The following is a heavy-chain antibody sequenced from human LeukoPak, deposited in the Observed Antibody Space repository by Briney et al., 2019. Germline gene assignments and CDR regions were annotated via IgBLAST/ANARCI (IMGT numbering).Heavy chain of an antibody. Sequence: PGGSLRLSCAASGFTFSSYWMSWVRQAPGKGLEWVANIKQDGSEKYYVDSVKGRFTISRDNAKNSLYLQMNSLRAEDTAVYYCARVFRGYSSSWPDYWGQGTLVTVSS. CDR1: GFTFSSYW. J-gene: IGHJ4*02. D-gene: IGHD6-13*01. CDR2: IKQDGSEK. V-gene: IGHV3-7*01. CDR3: ARVFRGYSSSWPDY.